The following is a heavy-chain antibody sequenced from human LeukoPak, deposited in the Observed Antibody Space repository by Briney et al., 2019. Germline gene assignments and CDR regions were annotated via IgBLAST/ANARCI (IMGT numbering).Heavy chain of an antibody. Sequence: GSLRLSCAASGFTFSSYSMNWVRQAPGKGLEWVSSISSSSSYIYYADSVKGRFTISRDNAKNSLYLQMNSLRAEDTAVYYCARGVSSTRLWFGELFARCYYYMDVWGKGTTVTVSS. J-gene: IGHJ6*03. CDR1: GFTFSSYS. D-gene: IGHD3-10*01. CDR2: ISSSSSYI. V-gene: IGHV3-21*01. CDR3: ARGVSSTRLWFGELFARCYYYMDV.